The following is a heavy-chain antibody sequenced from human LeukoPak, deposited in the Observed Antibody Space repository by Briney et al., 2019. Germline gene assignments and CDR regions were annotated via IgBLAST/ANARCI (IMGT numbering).Heavy chain of an antibody. CDR2: GYYSGST. J-gene: IGHJ4*02. CDR1: GGSISSYY. D-gene: IGHD3-10*01. CDR3: ARVGVRGVIIPPGPFDY. Sequence: SETLSLTCTVSGGSISSYYWSWIRKRPGEGLEWMGYGYYSGSTNYNPSLKSRVTISVATSKNQFSLKLSSVTAADTAVYYCARVGVRGVIIPPGPFDYWGQGTLVTVSS. V-gene: IGHV4-59*08.